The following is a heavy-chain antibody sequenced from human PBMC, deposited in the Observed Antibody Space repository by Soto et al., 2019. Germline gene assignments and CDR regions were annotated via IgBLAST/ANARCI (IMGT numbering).Heavy chain of an antibody. CDR2: IYYSGST. CDR1: GGSVWSGSYY. J-gene: IGHJ6*02. CDR3: ARATYDFWSGYSNEGGMDV. D-gene: IGHD3-3*01. V-gene: IGHV4-61*01. Sequence: PSDTLSLSCTFSGGSVWSGSYYGSWVRQPPGKGLEWIGYIYYSGSTNYNPSLKSRVTISVDTSKNQFSLKLSSVTAADTAVYYCARATYDFWSGYSNEGGMDVWGQGTTVTVSS.